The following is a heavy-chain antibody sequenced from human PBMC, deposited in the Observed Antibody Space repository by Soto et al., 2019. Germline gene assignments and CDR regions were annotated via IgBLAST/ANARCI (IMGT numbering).Heavy chain of an antibody. V-gene: IGHV4-34*12. Sequence: SETLSLTCAIYGASLGGFHWTWLRQAPGKGLEWIGELIHGGSTNYNPSLKGRVSFSLDTSKNQFSLHLMSVTAADTAVYYCAGSPLGYDYVRQTWREVGDSFDIWGRGTLVTVSS. CDR1: GASLGGFH. CDR3: AGSPLGYDYVRQTWREVGDSFDI. J-gene: IGHJ3*02. D-gene: IGHD3-16*01. CDR2: LIHGGST.